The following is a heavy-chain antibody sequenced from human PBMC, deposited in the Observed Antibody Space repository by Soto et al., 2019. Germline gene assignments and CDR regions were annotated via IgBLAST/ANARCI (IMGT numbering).Heavy chain of an antibody. CDR3: AKEKHDASWTAFDY. V-gene: IGHV3-43*01. CDR1: GFSFDDFS. Sequence: PGGCLRLSCAASGFSFDDFSVHWVRQAPGKGLEWVSLIGRDGIYTYYADSVKGRFTISRDNSKNSLYLQMNSLRTEDTAFYFCAKEKHDASWTAFDYWGQGTLVTVSS. CDR2: IGRDGIYT. J-gene: IGHJ4*02. D-gene: IGHD2-2*01.